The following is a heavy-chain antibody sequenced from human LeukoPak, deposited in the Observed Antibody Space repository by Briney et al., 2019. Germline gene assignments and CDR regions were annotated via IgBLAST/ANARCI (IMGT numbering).Heavy chain of an antibody. D-gene: IGHD6-13*01. V-gene: IGHV3-30-3*01. Sequence: GGSLRLSCAASGFTFSSYAMHWVRQAPGKGLEWVAVISYDGSNKYYADSVKGRFTISRDNSKNTLYLQMNSLRVEDTAVYYCTGRGLYSSSWWAFDVWGQGTVVTVSS. J-gene: IGHJ3*01. CDR2: ISYDGSNK. CDR3: TGRGLYSSSWWAFDV. CDR1: GFTFSSYA.